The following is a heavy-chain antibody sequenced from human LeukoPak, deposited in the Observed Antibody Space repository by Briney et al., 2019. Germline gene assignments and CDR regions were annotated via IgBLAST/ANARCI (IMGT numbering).Heavy chain of an antibody. CDR2: TDPKNGAT. J-gene: IGHJ5*02. Sequence: ASVNVSFKASGYTFSAYYLYWVRQAPGQGLEWMGWTDPKNGATNYAPKFQGRVTMTRDTSISTAYMEVSRLRLDDTAIYYCARDISLFASAGPWFDPWGQGTLVAVSS. CDR1: GYTFSAYY. D-gene: IGHD6-13*01. V-gene: IGHV1-2*02. CDR3: ARDISLFASAGPWFDP.